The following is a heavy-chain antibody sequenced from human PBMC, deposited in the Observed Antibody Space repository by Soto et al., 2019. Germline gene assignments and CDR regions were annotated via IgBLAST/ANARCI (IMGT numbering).Heavy chain of an antibody. Sequence: QVQLVQSRAEVKKPGASVKVSCKASGYTFTSYGISWVRQAPGQGLEWMGWISAYNGNTNYAQKLQGRVTMTTDTSTSTAYMELRSLRSDDTAVYYCARAYYDFWSGYYYFSGIDVLGQGTTVTVSS. D-gene: IGHD3-3*01. CDR3: ARAYYDFWSGYYYFSGIDV. CDR2: ISAYNGNT. CDR1: GYTFTSYG. V-gene: IGHV1-18*01. J-gene: IGHJ6*02.